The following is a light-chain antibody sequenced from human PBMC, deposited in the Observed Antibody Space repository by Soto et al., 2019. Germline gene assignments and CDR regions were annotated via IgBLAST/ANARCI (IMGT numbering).Light chain of an antibody. CDR1: NSNIGSNT. J-gene: IGLJ1*01. V-gene: IGLV1-44*01. CDR3: AAWDDSLNGLYV. Sequence: QSLLTQPPSASGTPGQRVTISCSGSNSNIGSNTVNWYQQLPGTAPKLLIHSNNQRPSGVPDRFSGSKSGTSASLAISGLQSEDEADYYCAAWDDSLNGLYVFGTGTKLTVL. CDR2: SNN.